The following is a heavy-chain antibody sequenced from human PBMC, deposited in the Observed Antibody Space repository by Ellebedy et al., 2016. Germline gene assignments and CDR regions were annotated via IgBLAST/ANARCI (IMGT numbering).Heavy chain of an antibody. Sequence: SETLSLTCAVYGGSFSGYYWSWIRQPPGKGLEWIGEINHSGSTNYNPSLKSRVTISVDTSKNQFSLKLSSVTAADTAVYYCAREVRQQLVQFDPWGQGTLVTVSS. D-gene: IGHD6-13*01. CDR2: INHSGST. V-gene: IGHV4-34*01. CDR1: GGSFSGYY. J-gene: IGHJ5*02. CDR3: AREVRQQLVQFDP.